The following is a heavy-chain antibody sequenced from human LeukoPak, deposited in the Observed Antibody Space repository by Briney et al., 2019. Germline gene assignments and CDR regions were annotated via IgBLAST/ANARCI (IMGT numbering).Heavy chain of an antibody. CDR1: GFTFSDYY. J-gene: IGHJ4*02. V-gene: IGHV3-11*01. CDR3: TRVPTGYSSSSSGY. CDR2: ISSSGSTI. D-gene: IGHD6-13*01. Sequence: GGSLRLSCAASGFTFSDYYMSWIRQAPGKGLEWVSYISSSGSTIYYADSVKGRFTISRDNAKNSLYLQMNSLRAEDTAVYYCTRVPTGYSSSSSGYWGQGTLVTVSS.